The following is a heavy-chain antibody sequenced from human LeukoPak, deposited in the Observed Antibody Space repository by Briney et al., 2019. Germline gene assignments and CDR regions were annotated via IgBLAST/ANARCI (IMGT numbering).Heavy chain of an antibody. V-gene: IGHV1-18*01. CDR1: GYTFTSYG. CDR2: ISAYNGNT. Sequence: ASVKVSCTASGYTFTSYGISWVRQAPGQGLEWMGWISAYNGNTNYAQKLKGRVTMTTDTSTSTAYMEMRSLRSDDTAVYYCARDIRGLQVRMRPYAFDIWGQGTMVTVSS. J-gene: IGHJ3*02. CDR3: ARDIRGLQVRMRPYAFDI. D-gene: IGHD5-24*01.